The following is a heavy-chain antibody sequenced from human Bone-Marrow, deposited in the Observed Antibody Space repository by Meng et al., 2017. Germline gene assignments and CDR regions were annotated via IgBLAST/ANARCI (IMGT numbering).Heavy chain of an antibody. CDR3: AGGPSPDYVSDY. Sequence: SETLSLTCAVYGGSFSGYYWSWIRQPPGKGLEWIGEINHSGSTNYNPSLKSGVTISVDTSKNQFSLKLSSVTAADTAVYYCAGGPSPDYVSDYWGQGTLVTVSS. V-gene: IGHV4-34*01. D-gene: IGHD3-16*01. CDR2: INHSGST. CDR1: GGSFSGYY. J-gene: IGHJ4*02.